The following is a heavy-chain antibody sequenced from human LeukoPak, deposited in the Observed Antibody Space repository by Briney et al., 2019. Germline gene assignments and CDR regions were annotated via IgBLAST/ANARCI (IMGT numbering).Heavy chain of an antibody. J-gene: IGHJ4*02. V-gene: IGHV3-66*01. CDR2: IYSGGST. Sequence: GGSLRLSCAASGFTFSNYAMHWVRQAPGKGLEWVSVIYSGGSTYHADSVKGRFTISRDDSKNTLFLQMNSLRAEDTAVYYCAREDYYFDSSGTHYFDYWGREPWSPSPQ. CDR1: GFTFSNYA. CDR3: AREDYYFDSSGTHYFDY. D-gene: IGHD3-22*01.